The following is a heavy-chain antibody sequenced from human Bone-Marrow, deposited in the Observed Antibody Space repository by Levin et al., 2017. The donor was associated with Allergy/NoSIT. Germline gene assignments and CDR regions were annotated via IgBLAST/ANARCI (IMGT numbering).Heavy chain of an antibody. CDR2: IYHSGST. CDR3: ARGPIGRGDTRSYYYYGMDG. V-gene: IGHV4-30-2*01. CDR1: GGSISSGGYS. D-gene: IGHD3-10*01. Sequence: SQTLSLTCAVSGGSISSGGYSWSWIRQPPGKGLEWIGYIYHSGSTYYNPSLKSRVTISVDRSKNQFSLKLSSVTAADTAVYYCARGPIGRGDTRSYYYYGMDGWGQGTTVTVSS. J-gene: IGHJ6*02.